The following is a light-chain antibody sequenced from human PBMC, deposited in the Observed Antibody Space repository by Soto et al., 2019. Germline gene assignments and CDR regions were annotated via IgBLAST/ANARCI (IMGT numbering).Light chain of an antibody. CDR1: QSVSSD. CDR2: DAS. CDR3: QHYSGDRAT. J-gene: IGKJ1*01. V-gene: IGKV3-20*01. Sequence: VITQSPGTLSLSPVERATLSCRASQSVSSDLAWYQQKPGQAPRLLIYDASSRATGIPDRFSGSGSGTDFTLTISRLEPEDFATYYCQHYSGDRATFGQGTKVDIK.